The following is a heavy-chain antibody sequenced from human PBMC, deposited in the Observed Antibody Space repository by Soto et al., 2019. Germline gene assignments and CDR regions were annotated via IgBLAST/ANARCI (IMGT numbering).Heavy chain of an antibody. V-gene: IGHV3-33*01. D-gene: IGHD3-22*01. CDR2: IWYDGSNK. CDR3: ARDQLYYNDISGRPLNAFDV. Sequence: GGSLRLSCAASGFTFSSYGMHWVRQAPGKGLEWVAVIWYDGSNKYYADSVEGRFTISRDNAKNSLYLQMNSLRAEDTAVYYCARDQLYYNDISGRPLNAFDVWGRGTMVTVSS. CDR1: GFTFSSYG. J-gene: IGHJ3*01.